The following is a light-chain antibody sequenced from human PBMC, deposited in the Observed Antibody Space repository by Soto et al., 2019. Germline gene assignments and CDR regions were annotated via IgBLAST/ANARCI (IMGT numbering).Light chain of an antibody. J-gene: IGKJ2*02. CDR1: QSISDK. Sequence: EIVMTQSPVTLSVSPGERATLSCRASQSISDKSAWYQQKPGQAPRLLMFGASTRATGIPARFSGSGSGTDFTLTITGLQSEDFAVYYCQQRRGTFGQGTKVDIK. CDR2: GAS. V-gene: IGKV3-15*01. CDR3: QQRRGT.